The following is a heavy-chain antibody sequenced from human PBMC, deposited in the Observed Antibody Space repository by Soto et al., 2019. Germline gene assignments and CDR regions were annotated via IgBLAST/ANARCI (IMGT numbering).Heavy chain of an antibody. CDR1: GYTFTSYG. D-gene: IGHD2-15*01. CDR2: ISAYNGNT. V-gene: IGHV1-18*01. J-gene: IGHJ3*02. CDR3: ARAIGYCSGGSCPLNAFDI. Sequence: QVQLVQSGAEVKKPGASVKVSCKASGYTFTSYGISWVRQAPGQGLEWMGWISAYNGNTNYAQKLQGRVTMTTDTSTSTAYMELRSLRSDDTAVYYCARAIGYCSGGSCPLNAFDIWGQGTMVTVSS.